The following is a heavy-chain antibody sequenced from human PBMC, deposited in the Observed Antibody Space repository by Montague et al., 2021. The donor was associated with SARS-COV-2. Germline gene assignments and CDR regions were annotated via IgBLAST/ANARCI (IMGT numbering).Heavy chain of an antibody. D-gene: IGHD5-12*01. CDR3: ARAHSGSWAHLDN. V-gene: IGHV4-61*02. CDR2: IYTSGTT. Sequence: TLSLTCTVYGGSISSGSYYWSWIRQPSGKGLEWIGSIYTSGTTDYXLSLKSRVTISVDTSKNQFSLKLTSVTAADTAVYYCARAHSGSWAHLDNWGQGSLVTVSS. CDR1: GGSISSGSYY. J-gene: IGHJ4*02.